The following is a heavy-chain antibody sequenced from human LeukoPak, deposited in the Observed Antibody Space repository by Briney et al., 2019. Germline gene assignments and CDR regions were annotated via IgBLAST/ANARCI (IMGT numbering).Heavy chain of an antibody. Sequence: ASVKVSCKASGGTFSSYAISWVRQAPGQGLEWMGGIIPIFGTANYAQKFQGRVTITADESTSTAYMELSSLRSEDTAVYYCARGAVPAADNWFDPWGQGTLVTVSS. CDR2: IIPIFGTA. D-gene: IGHD2-2*01. V-gene: IGHV1-69*13. CDR3: ARGAVPAADNWFDP. J-gene: IGHJ5*02. CDR1: GGTFSSYA.